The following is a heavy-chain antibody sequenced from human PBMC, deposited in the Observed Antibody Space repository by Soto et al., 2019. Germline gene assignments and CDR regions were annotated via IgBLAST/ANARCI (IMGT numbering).Heavy chain of an antibody. Sequence: PGGSLRLSCAASGFDFNIYGIHWVRQAPCRGLQWVAFSWHDEIYKWYGDSVRGRFTISRDNSKSTLYLDMTHLSYEDTAVYYCARTKRGGFGISGHVHIEQWGQGTQVTVSS. CDR3: ARTKRGGFGISGHVHIEQ. D-gene: IGHD2-15*01. V-gene: IGHV3-33*01. CDR2: SWHDEIYK. CDR1: GFDFNIYG. J-gene: IGHJ4*02.